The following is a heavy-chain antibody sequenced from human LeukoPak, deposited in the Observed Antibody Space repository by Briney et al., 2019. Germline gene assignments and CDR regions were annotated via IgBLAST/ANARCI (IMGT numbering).Heavy chain of an antibody. Sequence: GGSLRLSCAASGFTLSSYAMSWVRQAPGKGLEWVSAISGSGGSTYYADSVKGRFTISRDSSKNTLYLQMNSLRAEDTAVYYCARYFGGWYEDYWGQGTLVTVSS. D-gene: IGHD3-9*01. V-gene: IGHV3-23*01. CDR2: ISGSGGST. J-gene: IGHJ4*02. CDR1: GFTLSSYA. CDR3: ARYFGGWYEDY.